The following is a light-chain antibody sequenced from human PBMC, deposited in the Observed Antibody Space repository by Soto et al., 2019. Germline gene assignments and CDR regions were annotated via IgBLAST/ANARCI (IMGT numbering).Light chain of an antibody. V-gene: IGKV2-24*01. CDR2: QTS. CDR1: QSLEHSDGNTY. J-gene: IGKJ1*01. CDR3: MQSIQLPWT. Sequence: DIVMTQTPVSSPVTLGQPASISCRSSQSLEHSDGNTYLSWLQQRPGQPPRLLIYQTSNRFSGVPDRFSGSGAGTDFTLKISRVEAEDVGVYYGMQSIQLPWTFGQGTKVE.